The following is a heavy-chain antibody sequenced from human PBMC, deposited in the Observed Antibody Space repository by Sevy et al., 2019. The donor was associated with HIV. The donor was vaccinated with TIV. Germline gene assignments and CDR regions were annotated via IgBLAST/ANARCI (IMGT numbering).Heavy chain of an antibody. Sequence: GGSLRLSCVVSGLTFSIDSMKWVRQAPGKVLEWLAYISSSGRTIYYADSGEGRFTTSRDNDKKSVFMSMNTLRDEDSATYYCARDVDTPFVSSFDSWGQGTLVTVSS. J-gene: IGHJ4*02. V-gene: IGHV3-48*02. D-gene: IGHD5-18*01. CDR1: GLTFSIDS. CDR3: ARDVDTPFVSSFDS. CDR2: ISSSGRTI.